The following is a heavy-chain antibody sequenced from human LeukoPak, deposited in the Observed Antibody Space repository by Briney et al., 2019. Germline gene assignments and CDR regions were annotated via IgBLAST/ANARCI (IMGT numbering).Heavy chain of an antibody. CDR1: GGSISSYY. CDR2: IYYSGST. J-gene: IGHJ3*02. CDR3: ARQKNPEGGYSSVTDAFDI. D-gene: IGHD5-18*01. V-gene: IGHV4-59*08. Sequence: SETLSLTCTVSGGSISSYYWSWIRQPPGKGLEWIGYIYYSGSTNYNPSLKSRVTVSVDTSKNQFSLKLSSVTAADTAVYYCARQKNPEGGYSSVTDAFDIWGQGTMVTVSS.